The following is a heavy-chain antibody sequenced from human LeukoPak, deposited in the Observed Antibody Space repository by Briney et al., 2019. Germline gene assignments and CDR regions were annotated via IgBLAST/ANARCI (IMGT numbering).Heavy chain of an antibody. Sequence: ASVKVSCKASGGTFSSYAISWVRQAPGQGLEWMGGIIPIFGTANYAQKFQGRVTITTDESTSTAYMELSSLRSEDTAVCYCAVEIAAAGPAHFDYWGQGTLVTVSS. V-gene: IGHV1-69*05. CDR3: AVEIAAAGPAHFDY. D-gene: IGHD6-13*01. CDR1: GGTFSSYA. CDR2: IIPIFGTA. J-gene: IGHJ4*02.